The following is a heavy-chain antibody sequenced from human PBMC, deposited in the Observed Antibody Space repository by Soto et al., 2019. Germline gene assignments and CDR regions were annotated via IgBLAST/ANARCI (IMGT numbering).Heavy chain of an antibody. CDR3: VREGPSRLATGYSDS. CDR2: IYKDGST. CDR1: GGSISTGDYY. D-gene: IGHD3-9*01. Sequence: QVQLHESGPGLVKPSQTLSLTCTVSGGSISTGDYYWRWIRQPPGKGLEWIGYIYKDGSTFYNPSLKSRVSLSLDTSSSRFSLRLRSVTAADTAFYYCVREGPSRLATGYSDSWGPGTLVTVSS. J-gene: IGHJ4*02. V-gene: IGHV4-30-4*01.